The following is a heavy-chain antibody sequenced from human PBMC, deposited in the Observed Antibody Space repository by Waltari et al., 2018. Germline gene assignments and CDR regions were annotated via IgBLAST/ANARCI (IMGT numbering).Heavy chain of an antibody. CDR1: VGSFSGYS. V-gene: IGHV4-34*01. Sequence: QVQLQQWGAGLLKPSETLSLPCPVHVGSFSGYSWSWIRQPPGKGLEWIGEINHSGSTNYNPSLKSRVTISVDTSKNQFSLKLSSVTAADTAVYYCARSTPATAIGNWGQGTLVTVSS. D-gene: IGHD2-2*02. CDR3: ARSTPATAIGN. CDR2: INHSGST. J-gene: IGHJ4*02.